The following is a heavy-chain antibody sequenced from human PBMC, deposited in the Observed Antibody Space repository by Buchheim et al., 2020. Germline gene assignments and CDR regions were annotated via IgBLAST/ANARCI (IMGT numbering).Heavy chain of an antibody. D-gene: IGHD3-22*01. Sequence: QITLKESGPTLVKPTQTLTLTCTFSGFSLSTSGVGVGWVRQSPGKALEWLALIYWDDDKRYSPSLKSRLTIIKDTSQNHVVLIMTDVDPVDTATYYCARRLRNSSGKRGFDPWGQGTL. CDR3: ARRLRNSSGKRGFDP. V-gene: IGHV2-5*02. J-gene: IGHJ5*02. CDR1: GFSLSTSGVG. CDR2: IYWDDDK.